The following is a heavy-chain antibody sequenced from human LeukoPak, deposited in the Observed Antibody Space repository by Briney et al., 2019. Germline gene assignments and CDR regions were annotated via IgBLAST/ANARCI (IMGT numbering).Heavy chain of an antibody. Sequence: GGSLRLSCAASGFTFSSYSMNWVRQAPGKGLEWVSSISSSSSYIYYADSVKGRFTISRDNAKNSLYLQMNSLRAEDTAVYYCARDIRGGYDILTGYQEAPDAFDIWGQGTMVTVSS. V-gene: IGHV3-21*01. CDR3: ARDIRGGYDILTGYQEAPDAFDI. J-gene: IGHJ3*02. D-gene: IGHD3-9*01. CDR2: ISSSSSYI. CDR1: GFTFSSYS.